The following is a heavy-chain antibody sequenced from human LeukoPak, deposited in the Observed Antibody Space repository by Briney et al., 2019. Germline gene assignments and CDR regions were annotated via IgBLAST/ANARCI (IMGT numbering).Heavy chain of an antibody. Sequence: ASVKVSCKASGGTFSSYAISWVRQAPGQGLEWMGGIIPIFGTANYAQKFQGRVTMTRDTSTSTVYMELSSLRSEDTAVYYCARSTYGDLFDYWGQGTLVTVSS. CDR1: GGTFSSYA. V-gene: IGHV1-69*05. D-gene: IGHD4-17*01. CDR3: ARSTYGDLFDY. J-gene: IGHJ4*02. CDR2: IIPIFGTA.